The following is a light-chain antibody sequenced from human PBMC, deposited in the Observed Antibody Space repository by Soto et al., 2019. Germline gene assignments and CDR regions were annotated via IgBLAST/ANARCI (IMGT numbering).Light chain of an antibody. CDR1: NIGSKS. J-gene: IGLJ2*01. Sequence: SSELTQPPSVSVAPGKTAKITCWGNNIGSKSVHWYQQKPGQAPVLVIYHDSDRPSGIPERFSGSNSGNTATLTISRVEAGDEDDYYCHVWDSSSDHVVFGGGTKLTVL. V-gene: IGLV3-21*04. CDR2: HDS. CDR3: HVWDSSSDHVV.